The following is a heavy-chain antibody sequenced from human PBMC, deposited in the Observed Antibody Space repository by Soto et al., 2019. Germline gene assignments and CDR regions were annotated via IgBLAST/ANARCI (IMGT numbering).Heavy chain of an antibody. J-gene: IGHJ4*02. V-gene: IGHV5-10-1*01. CDR3: ARHRWNYGYFDY. CDR2: IDPSDSYT. Sequence: QVPGKGLEWMGRIDPSDSYTNYSPSFQGHVTISADKSISTAYLQWSSLKASDTAMYYCARHRWNYGYFDYWGQGTLVTVSS. D-gene: IGHD1-7*01.